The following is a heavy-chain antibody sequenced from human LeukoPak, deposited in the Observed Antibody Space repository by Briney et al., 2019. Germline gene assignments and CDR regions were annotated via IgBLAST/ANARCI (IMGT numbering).Heavy chain of an antibody. CDR2: IDSNSGGT. Sequence: GASVKVSCKASGYTFTGYHMHWVRQAPGKGLAWMGWIDSNSGGTNYPQKFHGRATMTRDTSVSTVYMELSRVRADDTAVYYCVRVAVCWSGYYFDYWGQGTLVTVSS. V-gene: IGHV1-2*02. J-gene: IGHJ4*02. CDR1: GYTFTGYH. D-gene: IGHD3-3*01. CDR3: VRVAVCWSGYYFDY.